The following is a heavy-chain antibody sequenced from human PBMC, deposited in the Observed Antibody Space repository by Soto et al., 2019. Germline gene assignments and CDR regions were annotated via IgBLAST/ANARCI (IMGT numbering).Heavy chain of an antibody. Sequence: EVQLVESGGGLVQPGGSLRLSCAASGFTFNTYWMSWVRQAPGKGLEWVANIKEDGSEGYYVDSVKGRFTSSRDNAKNSQYLKMNSMRADDTAVYFCASATSVWGGRDYWGQGTLVTVSS. D-gene: IGHD3-16*01. J-gene: IGHJ4*02. CDR1: GFTFNTYW. CDR3: ASATSVWGGRDY. V-gene: IGHV3-7*01. CDR2: IKEDGSEG.